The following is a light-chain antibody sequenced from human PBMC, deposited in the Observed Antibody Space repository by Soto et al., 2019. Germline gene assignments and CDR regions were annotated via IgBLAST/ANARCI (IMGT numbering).Light chain of an antibody. Sequence: EIVMTQSPATLSVSPGERATRSCRASQSVSSDLAWYQQKPGQAPRLLIYGASTRATGIRARFSGSGSGTEFTLTISSLQSEDFAIYFCQQYNNWPPDRTFGQGTKVEIK. J-gene: IGKJ1*01. V-gene: IGKV3-15*01. CDR1: QSVSSD. CDR3: QQYNNWPPDRT. CDR2: GAS.